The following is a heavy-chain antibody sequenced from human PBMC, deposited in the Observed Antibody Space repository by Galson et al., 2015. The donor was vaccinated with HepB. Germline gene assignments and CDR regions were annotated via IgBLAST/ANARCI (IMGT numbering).Heavy chain of an antibody. CDR1: GFTFSSYA. CDR2: ISGSGGST. V-gene: IGHV3-23*01. D-gene: IGHD5-24*01. J-gene: IGHJ4*02. CDR3: AKVLRDGYTLRSRTKTASDY. Sequence: SLRLSCAASGFTFSSYAMSWVRQAPGKGLEWVSAISGSGGSTYYADSGKGRFTISRDNSKNTLYLQMNSLRAEDTAVYYCAKVLRDGYTLRSRTKTASDYSGPGTLVPASS.